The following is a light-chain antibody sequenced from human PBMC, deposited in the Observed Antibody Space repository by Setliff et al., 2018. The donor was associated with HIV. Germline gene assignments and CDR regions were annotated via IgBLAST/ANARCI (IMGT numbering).Light chain of an antibody. CDR1: SSDVGGYNY. CDR3: SSYAGSYTYV. J-gene: IGLJ1*01. V-gene: IGLV2-11*01. CDR2: DVT. Sequence: QSALTHPASVSGSPVQSITISCTGTSSDVGGYNYVSWYQQHPGKAPKLMIYDVTKRPSGVPDRFSGSKSGNTASLSISGLQADDEADYYCSSYAGSYTYVFGTGTKVTVL.